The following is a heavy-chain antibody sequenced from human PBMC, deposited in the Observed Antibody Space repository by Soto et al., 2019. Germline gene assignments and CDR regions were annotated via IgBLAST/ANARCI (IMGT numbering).Heavy chain of an antibody. CDR2: IIPILGIA. D-gene: IGHD3-22*01. V-gene: IGHV1-69*02. Sequence: QVQLVQSGAEVKKPGSSVKVSCKASGGTFSSYTISWVRQAPGQGLEWMGRIIPILGIANYAQKFQGRVTITADKSTSTADMELSSLRSEDTAVYYCARVPDYYYDSSGPLYWGQGTLVTVSS. J-gene: IGHJ4*02. CDR1: GGTFSSYT. CDR3: ARVPDYYYDSSGPLY.